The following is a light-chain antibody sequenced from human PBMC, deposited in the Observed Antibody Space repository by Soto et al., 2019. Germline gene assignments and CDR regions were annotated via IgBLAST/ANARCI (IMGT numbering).Light chain of an antibody. V-gene: IGKV3-20*01. Sequence: EIVLTQSPGTLSLSPGERVTLSCRASQSVSSNYLAWYQQRPGQAPRLLIFGASYRAAGIPDRFSGSGSGTDFILTISRLEPEDFAVYYCQHYGSSPPEFTFGPGTKVDSK. J-gene: IGKJ3*01. CDR1: QSVSSNY. CDR2: GAS. CDR3: QHYGSSPPEFT.